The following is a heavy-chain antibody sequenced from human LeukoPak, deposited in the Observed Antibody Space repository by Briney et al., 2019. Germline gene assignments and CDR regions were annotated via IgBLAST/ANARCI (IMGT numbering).Heavy chain of an antibody. J-gene: IGHJ4*02. CDR1: GYTFTTNY. CDR2: VNPTGGST. Sequence: RASVKVSCKASGYTFTTNYMHWVRQAPGQGLEWMGIVNPTGGSTTYAQKFQGRVTMTRDTSTSTVYMELSSLRSEDTAVYYCVREASGVNGFDYWGQGTLVTVSS. D-gene: IGHD3-10*01. CDR3: VREASGVNGFDY. V-gene: IGHV1-46*01.